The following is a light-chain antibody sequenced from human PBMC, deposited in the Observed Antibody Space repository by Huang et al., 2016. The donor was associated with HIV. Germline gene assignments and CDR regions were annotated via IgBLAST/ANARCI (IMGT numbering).Light chain of an antibody. CDR2: AAS. V-gene: IGKV1-39*01. Sequence: DIQMTQSPSSLSASVGDRVTITCRASQSIKKFLNWYHQRPGRAPRLLIYAASNLQSGVPSRFSGSGFGTDFTLTISSLQPEDFGTYSCQQTYNTPALTFGGGTKVEIK. CDR3: QQTYNTPALT. CDR1: QSIKKF. J-gene: IGKJ4*01.